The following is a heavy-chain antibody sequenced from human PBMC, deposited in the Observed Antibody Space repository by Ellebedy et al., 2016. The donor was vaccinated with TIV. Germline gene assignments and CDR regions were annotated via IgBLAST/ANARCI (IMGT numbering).Heavy chain of an antibody. CDR2: IYYSGST. CDR3: ARGAPSDYGMDV. CDR1: GGSISSSSYY. V-gene: IGHV4-39*01. Sequence: GSLRLSXTVSGGSISSSSYYWGWIRQPPGKGLEWIGSIYYSGSTYYNPSLKSRVTISVDTSKNQFSLKLSSVTAADTAVYYCARGAPSDYGMDVWGQGTTVTVSS. J-gene: IGHJ6*02.